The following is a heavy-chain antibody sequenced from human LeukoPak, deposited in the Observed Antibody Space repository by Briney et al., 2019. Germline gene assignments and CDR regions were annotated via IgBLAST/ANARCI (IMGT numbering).Heavy chain of an antibody. CDR2: IYYGGGT. CDR3: ARERGDYDSDNWFDS. D-gene: IGHD4-17*01. J-gene: IGHJ5*01. V-gene: IGHV4-59*01. CDR1: GASIGSYF. Sequence: PSETLSLTCTVSGASIGSYFWSWIRQPPGKGLEWIGYIYYGGGTKYNPSFESRITISVDTSKNRISLNLTSVTASDTAIYYCARERGDYDSDNWFDSWGQGTLVTVSS.